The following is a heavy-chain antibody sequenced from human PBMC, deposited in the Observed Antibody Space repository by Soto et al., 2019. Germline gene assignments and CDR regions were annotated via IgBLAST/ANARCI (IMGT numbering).Heavy chain of an antibody. CDR1: GYTFTSYY. J-gene: IGHJ4*02. V-gene: IGHV1-46*01. CDR3: ARDRSSSWYRYYFDY. Sequence: ASVKVSCKASGYTFTSYYMHWVRQAPGQGLEWMGIINPSGGSTSYAQKFQGRVTMTRDTSTSTVYMELSSLRSEDTAVYYCARDRSSSWYRYYFDYWGQGTLVTVSS. CDR2: INPSGGST. D-gene: IGHD6-13*01.